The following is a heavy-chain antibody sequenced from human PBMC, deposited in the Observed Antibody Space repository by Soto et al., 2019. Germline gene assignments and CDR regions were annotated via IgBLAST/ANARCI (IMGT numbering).Heavy chain of an antibody. Sequence: QLQLQESGPGLVKPSETLSLTCTVSGGSISSSSYFWGWIRQPPGKGREWIGTIYYSGSTYYNPSLQSRVTISVDTSKNQFSLKLSSVTAADTAVYYCATSNWFDPWGQGTLVTVSS. J-gene: IGHJ5*02. CDR3: ATSNWFDP. CDR2: IYYSGST. CDR1: GGSISSSSYF. V-gene: IGHV4-39*01.